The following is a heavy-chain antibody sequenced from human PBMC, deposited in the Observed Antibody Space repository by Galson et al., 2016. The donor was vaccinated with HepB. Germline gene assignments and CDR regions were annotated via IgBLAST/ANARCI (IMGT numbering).Heavy chain of an antibody. D-gene: IGHD6-19*01. V-gene: IGHV5-51*01. CDR3: VRLPLVSGKRYYGVDV. J-gene: IGHJ6*02. CDR2: IYPGDSDT. CDR1: GYSFSTYW. Sequence: QSGAEVKRPGESLKISCKGSGYSFSTYWIGWVRQVPGKGLEWMGIIYPGDSDTKYSPSFQGQVTISADESRSAAFLQWNGLKASDTAMYYCVRLPLVSGKRYYGVDVWGQGTTVTVSS.